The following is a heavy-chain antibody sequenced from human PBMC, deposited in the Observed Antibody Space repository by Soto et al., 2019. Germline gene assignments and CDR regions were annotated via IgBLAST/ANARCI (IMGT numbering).Heavy chain of an antibody. D-gene: IGHD3-3*01. V-gene: IGHV3-33*01. CDR3: TRDTYDFWSGPSFFSV. CDR1: GYTFSAYG. Sequence: GGSLRLSCAASGYTFSAYGMHWVRQAPGKGLEGVAILYSDGSRTYYADSVKGRFTISRDISKSTLYLQMDSLRAEDTAVYRCTRDTYDFWSGPSFFSVWGLGTLVTVSS. CDR2: LYSDGSRT. J-gene: IGHJ1*01.